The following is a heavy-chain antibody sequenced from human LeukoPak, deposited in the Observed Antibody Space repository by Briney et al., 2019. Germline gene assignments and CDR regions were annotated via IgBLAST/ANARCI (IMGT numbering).Heavy chain of an antibody. CDR2: MYYTGST. V-gene: IGHV4-59*01. D-gene: IGHD5-12*01. Sequence: SETLSLTCTVSGGSISSYYWSWIRQPPGKGLEWIGHMYYTGSTKYNPTLKSRVTISVDRSKNQFSLKVSSVTTADTAAYYCAKEAKAWGYTSDYYYYAMDDWGQGTTVTVSS. J-gene: IGHJ6*02. CDR3: AKEAKAWGYTSDYYYYAMDD. CDR1: GGSISSYY.